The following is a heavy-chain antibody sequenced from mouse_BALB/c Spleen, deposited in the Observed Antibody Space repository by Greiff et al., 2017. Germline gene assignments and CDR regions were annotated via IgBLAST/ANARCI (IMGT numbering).Heavy chain of an antibody. Sequence: VMLVESGPGLVQPSQSLSITCTVSGFSLTSYGVHWVRQSPGKGLEWLGVIWSGGSTDYNAAFISRLSISNDNSKSQVFFKMNSLQANDTAIYYCARKGGNYYAMDYWGQGTSVTVSS. J-gene: IGHJ4*01. V-gene: IGHV2-2*02. CDR1: GFSLTSYG. CDR2: IWSGGST. D-gene: IGHD1-1*02. CDR3: ARKGGNYYAMDY.